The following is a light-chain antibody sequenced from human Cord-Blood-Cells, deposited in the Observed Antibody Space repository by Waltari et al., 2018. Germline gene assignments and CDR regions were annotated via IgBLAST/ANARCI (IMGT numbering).Light chain of an antibody. V-gene: IGLV3-19*01. Sequence: SSELTQDPAVSVALGQTVRSTCQGDSLRSYYASWYQLEPGQAPVLVISGKNNRPSGIPDRFSGSSSGNTASLTITGAQAEDEADYYCNSRDSSGNHWVFGGGTKLTVL. CDR1: SLRSYY. CDR2: GKN. CDR3: NSRDSSGNHWV. J-gene: IGLJ3*02.